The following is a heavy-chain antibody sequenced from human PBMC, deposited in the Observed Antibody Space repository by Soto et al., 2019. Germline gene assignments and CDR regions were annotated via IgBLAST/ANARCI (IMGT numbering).Heavy chain of an antibody. CDR3: ARVTWFAELSFDY. CDR2: ISYSGFT. D-gene: IGHD3-10*01. CDR1: GGSITSTDGY. J-gene: IGHJ4*02. Sequence: KPSETLSLTCTVSGGSITSTDGYWSWIRQPPGKGLEWIGYISYSGFTLYNPSLQSRVTISVDTSKNQFSLDLNSVTAADTAVYYCARVTWFAELSFDYWGQGTVVTVSS. V-gene: IGHV4-30-4*01.